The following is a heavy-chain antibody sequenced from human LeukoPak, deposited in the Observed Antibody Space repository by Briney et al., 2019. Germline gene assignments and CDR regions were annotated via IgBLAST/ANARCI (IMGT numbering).Heavy chain of an antibody. Sequence: GGSLRLSCSASGFTFSSYWMHWVRQAPGKGLVWVSRINTDGSSSSYAESVKGRFTISRDNAKNTLYLQMNSLRAEDTAMYYCARDDYGGTDYWGQGTMVTVSS. CDR2: INTDGSSS. D-gene: IGHD4-23*01. J-gene: IGHJ4*02. V-gene: IGHV3-74*01. CDR3: ARDDYGGTDY. CDR1: GFTFSSYW.